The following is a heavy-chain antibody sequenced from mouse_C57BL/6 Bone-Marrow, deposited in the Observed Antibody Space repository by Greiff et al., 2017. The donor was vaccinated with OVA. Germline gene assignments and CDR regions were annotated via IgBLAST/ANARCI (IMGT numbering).Heavy chain of an antibody. CDR1: GFNIKDDY. D-gene: IGHD1-1*01. J-gene: IGHJ2*01. CDR2: IDPENGDT. CDR3: TRTTVVAGFDY. Sequence: VQLQQSGAELVRPGASVKLSCTASGFNIKDDYMHWVKQRPEQGLEWIGWIDPENGDTEYASKFQGKATITADTSSNTAYLQLSSLTSEDTAVYYCTRTTVVAGFDYWGQGTTLTVSS. V-gene: IGHV14-4*01.